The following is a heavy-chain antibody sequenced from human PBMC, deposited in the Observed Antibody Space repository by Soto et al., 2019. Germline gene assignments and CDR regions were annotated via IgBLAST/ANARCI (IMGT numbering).Heavy chain of an antibody. CDR2: IIPIFGTA. V-gene: IGHV1-69*13. CDR1: GGTFSSYA. D-gene: IGHD6-6*01. Sequence: SVKVSCKASGGTFSSYAISWVRQAPGQGLEWMGGIIPIFGTANYAQKFQGRVTITADESTSTAYMELSSLRSEDTAVYYCAXREYSSSAGPFDYGMDVWGQGTTVTVSS. J-gene: IGHJ6*02. CDR3: AXREYSSSAGPFDYGMDV.